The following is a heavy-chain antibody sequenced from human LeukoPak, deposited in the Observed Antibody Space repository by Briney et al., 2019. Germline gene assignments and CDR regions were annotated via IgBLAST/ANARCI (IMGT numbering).Heavy chain of an antibody. CDR3: ARGGYFDL. CDR2: INHSGST. V-gene: IGHV4-34*01. J-gene: IGHJ2*01. Sequence: PSETLSLTCAVYGGSFTGYFWSWIRQPPGRGLEWIAEINHSGSTNYNPSLKSRVTISLDTSKNQFSLKLSSVTAPHTAVYYCARGGYFDLWGRGTLVTVSS. CDR1: GGSFTGYF.